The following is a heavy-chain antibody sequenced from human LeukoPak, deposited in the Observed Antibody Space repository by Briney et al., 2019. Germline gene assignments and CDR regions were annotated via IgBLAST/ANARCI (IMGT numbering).Heavy chain of an antibody. Sequence: GGSLRLSCAASGFTVSSNYMSWVRQAPGKGLEWVSVIYSGGSTYYADSVKGRFTISRDNSKNTLYLQMNSLRAEDTAVYYCAKGLPITMIVVVIPHFDYWGQGTLVTVSS. J-gene: IGHJ4*02. V-gene: IGHV3-66*02. CDR3: AKGLPITMIVVVIPHFDY. D-gene: IGHD3-22*01. CDR2: IYSGGST. CDR1: GFTVSSNY.